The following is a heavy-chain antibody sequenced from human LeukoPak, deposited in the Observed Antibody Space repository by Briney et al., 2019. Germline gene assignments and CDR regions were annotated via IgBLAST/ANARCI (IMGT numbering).Heavy chain of an antibody. Sequence: RASVKVSCKASGYTFTGYYMHWVRQAPGQGLEWMGGIIPIFGTANYAQKFQGRVTITADKSTSTAYMELSSLRSEDTAVYYCATGMYYYDSSGYYPTYYYYYMDVWGKGTTVTVSS. D-gene: IGHD3-22*01. V-gene: IGHV1-69*06. CDR1: GYTFTGYY. CDR2: IIPIFGTA. J-gene: IGHJ6*03. CDR3: ATGMYYYDSSGYYPTYYYYYMDV.